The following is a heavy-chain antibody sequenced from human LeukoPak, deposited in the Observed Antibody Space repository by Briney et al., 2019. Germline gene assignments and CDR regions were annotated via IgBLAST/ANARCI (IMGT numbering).Heavy chain of an antibody. V-gene: IGHV3-30*04. D-gene: IGHD2-8*01. J-gene: IGHJ4*02. CDR2: ISYDGSNE. CDR3: ARALIGYYFDY. Sequence: GGSLRLSCAASGFTFSSYVMHWVRQAPGKGLEWVAIISYDGSNEYYADSVKGRFTISRDNSKNTLYLQINSLRAEDTAVYYCARALIGYYFDYWGQGTLVTVSS. CDR1: GFTFSSYV.